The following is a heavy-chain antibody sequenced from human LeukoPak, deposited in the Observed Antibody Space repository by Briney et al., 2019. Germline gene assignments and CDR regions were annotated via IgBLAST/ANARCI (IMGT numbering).Heavy chain of an antibody. CDR3: ASDIVVVGMTGYYYGMDV. CDR1: GFTFSSYG. J-gene: IGHJ6*02. Sequence: PGRSLRLSCAASGFTFSSYGMHWVRQAPGKGLEWVSVIWYDGSNKYYADSVKGRFTISRDNSKNTLYLQMNSLRAEDTAVYYCASDIVVVGMTGYYYGMDVWGQGTTVTVSS. CDR2: IWYDGSNK. D-gene: IGHD2-15*01. V-gene: IGHV3-33*01.